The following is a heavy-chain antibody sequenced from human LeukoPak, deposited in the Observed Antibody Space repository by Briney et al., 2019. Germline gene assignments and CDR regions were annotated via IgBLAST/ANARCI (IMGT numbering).Heavy chain of an antibody. J-gene: IGHJ4*02. V-gene: IGHV1-24*01. CDR1: GYTLTELS. CDR2: FDPEDGET. Sequence: ASVTVSFKVAGYTLTELSMHWGRQAPGKGGERRGGFDPEDGETISAQKFQGRVTMTEDTSTDPAYMELSSLRSEATAVYYCATDNPIIAMVRGALDYWGQGTLVTVSS. D-gene: IGHD3-10*01. CDR3: ATDNPIIAMVRGALDY.